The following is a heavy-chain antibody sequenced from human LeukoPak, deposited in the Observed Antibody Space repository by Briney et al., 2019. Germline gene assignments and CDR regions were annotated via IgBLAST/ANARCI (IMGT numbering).Heavy chain of an antibody. Sequence: ASVKVSCKASGYTFSSYYMHWVRQAPGQGLEWVGLINPTGDSTNYAQNFRGRVTMTRDTSTSTVYMDLSGLRSEDTAVYYCARAVWYSSGWYGAFDIWGRGTMVTVSS. V-gene: IGHV1-46*01. CDR1: GYTFSSYY. J-gene: IGHJ3*02. CDR3: ARAVWYSSGWYGAFDI. D-gene: IGHD6-19*01. CDR2: INPTGDST.